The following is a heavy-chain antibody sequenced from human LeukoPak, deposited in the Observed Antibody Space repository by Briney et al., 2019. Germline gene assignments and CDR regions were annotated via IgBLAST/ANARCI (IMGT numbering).Heavy chain of an antibody. D-gene: IGHD5-12*01. J-gene: IGHJ4*02. Sequence: GGSLRLSCAASGFTFDDYAMHWVRQAPGKGLEWVSGISWNRGSIGYADSVKGRFTISRDNAKNSLYLQMNSLRADDMALYYCAKGARLRANSYYLDSWGQGTLVTVSS. CDR3: AKGARLRANSYYLDS. V-gene: IGHV3-9*03. CDR2: ISWNRGSI. CDR1: GFTFDDYA.